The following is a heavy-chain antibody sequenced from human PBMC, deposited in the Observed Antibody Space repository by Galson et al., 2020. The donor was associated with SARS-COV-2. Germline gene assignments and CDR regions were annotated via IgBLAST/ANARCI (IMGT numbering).Heavy chain of an antibody. Sequence: SQASETLSLTCAVYGGSFSGYYWSWIRQPPGKGLEWIGEINHSGSTNYNPSLKSRVTISVDTSKNQFSLKLSSVTAADTAVYYCARYSSTMIVVVTNNWFDPWGQGTLVTVSS. CDR1: GGSFSGYY. V-gene: IGHV4-34*01. D-gene: IGHD3-22*01. J-gene: IGHJ5*02. CDR3: ARYSSTMIVVVTNNWFDP. CDR2: INHSGST.